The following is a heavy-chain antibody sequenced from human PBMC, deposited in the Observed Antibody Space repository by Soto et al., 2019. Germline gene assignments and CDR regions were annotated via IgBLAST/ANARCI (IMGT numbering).Heavy chain of an antibody. Sequence: QVQLQESGPGLVKPSETLSLTCTVSGGSISNYYWGWIRQPPGKGLEWIGYIYYSGSTNYNPSLKSRLTISLDTSKKQFSLKLSSVTAADTAVYYCARGYGSGSNVLDYWGQGTPVTVPS. CDR3: ARGYGSGSNVLDY. CDR1: GGSISNYY. J-gene: IGHJ4*02. D-gene: IGHD3-10*01. CDR2: IYYSGST. V-gene: IGHV4-59*01.